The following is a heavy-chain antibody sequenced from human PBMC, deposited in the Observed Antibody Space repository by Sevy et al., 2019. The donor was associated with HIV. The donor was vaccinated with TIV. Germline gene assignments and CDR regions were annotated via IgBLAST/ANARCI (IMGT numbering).Heavy chain of an antibody. J-gene: IGHJ6*02. CDR2: IKHDGSVT. V-gene: IGHV3-7*01. CDR3: ARGGPLVDGTLIPWGMNV. D-gene: IGHD1-7*01. CDR1: GVTFSNYW. Sequence: GESLKISCAASGVTFSNYWMNWVRHAPGKGLEWVANIKHDGSVTYYADSVKGRFTLSRDDIKNSLSLQMNSLRAEDTAVYYCARGGPLVDGTLIPWGMNVWGQGTTVTVSS.